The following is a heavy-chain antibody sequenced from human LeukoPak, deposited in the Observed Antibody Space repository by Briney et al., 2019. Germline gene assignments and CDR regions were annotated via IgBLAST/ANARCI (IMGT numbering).Heavy chain of an antibody. CDR2: IYYSGST. J-gene: IGHJ5*02. CDR3: ARHRGTRGYNWFDP. CDR1: GGSISSYY. Sequence: PSETLSLTCTVSGGSISSYYWSWIRQPPGKGLEWIGYIYYSGSTNYNPSLKSRVTISVDTSKNQFSLKLSSVTAADTAVYYCARHRGTRGYNWFDPWGQGTLVTVSS. D-gene: IGHD3-10*01. V-gene: IGHV4-59*08.